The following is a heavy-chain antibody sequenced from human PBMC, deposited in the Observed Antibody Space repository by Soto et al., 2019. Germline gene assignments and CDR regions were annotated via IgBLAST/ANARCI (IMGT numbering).Heavy chain of an antibody. Sequence: ASVKVSCKASGYTFTSDPMHWMRQAPGQRLEWMGWINTGNGNTKYSQKFQGRVTISTDTSASTAYMELSRLTSEDTAVYYCARVAGVRPFDYWGQGTLVTVSS. CDR3: ARVAGVRPFDY. CDR1: GYTFTSDP. J-gene: IGHJ4*02. CDR2: INTGNGNT. D-gene: IGHD3-10*01. V-gene: IGHV1-3*04.